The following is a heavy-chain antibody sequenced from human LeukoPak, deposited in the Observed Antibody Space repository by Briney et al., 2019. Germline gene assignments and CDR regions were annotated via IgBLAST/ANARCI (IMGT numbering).Heavy chain of an antibody. J-gene: IGHJ5*02. CDR1: GYTFTSYG. CDR2: ISAYNGNT. Sequence: ASVKVSCKASGYTFTSYGISWVRQAPGQGLEWMGWISAYNGNTKYAQKFQDRVTMTTDTSTSTVYMELRSLRFDDTATYYCARGDSSGWPWGQGTSVTVSS. V-gene: IGHV1-18*01. D-gene: IGHD6-19*01. CDR3: ARGDSSGWP.